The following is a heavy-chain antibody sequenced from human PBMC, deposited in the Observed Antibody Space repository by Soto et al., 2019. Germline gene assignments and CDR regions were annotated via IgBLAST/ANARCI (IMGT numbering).Heavy chain of an antibody. CDR3: ASSAYGGNRAPYYYYGMDV. D-gene: IGHD2-15*01. Sequence: ASVKVSCKASGGTFSSYAISWVRQAPGQGLEWMGGIIPIFGTANYAQKFQGRVTITADKSTSTAYMELSSLRSEDTAVYYCASSAYGGNRAPYYYYGMDVWGQGTTVTVSS. CDR1: GGTFSSYA. CDR2: IIPIFGTA. J-gene: IGHJ6*02. V-gene: IGHV1-69*06.